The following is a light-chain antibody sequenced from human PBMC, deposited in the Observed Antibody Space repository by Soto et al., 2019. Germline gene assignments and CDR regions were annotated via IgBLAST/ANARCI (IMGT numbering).Light chain of an antibody. CDR2: DTS. J-gene: IGKJ1*01. Sequence: EIVMTQSPATLSVSPGERATLSCRASQSISNKLAWYQHKPGQAPRLLIYDTSTRVAGIPARFTGSGSGTDFTLTIGRLEPEDFAVYYCQQYGTSPRTFGQGTKVDIK. CDR1: QSISNK. V-gene: IGKV3-15*01. CDR3: QQYGTSPRT.